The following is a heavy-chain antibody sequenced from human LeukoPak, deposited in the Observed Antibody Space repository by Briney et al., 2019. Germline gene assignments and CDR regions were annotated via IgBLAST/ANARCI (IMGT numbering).Heavy chain of an antibody. CDR1: GFTFSSYG. D-gene: IGHD5-12*01. CDR2: IRYDGSNK. Sequence: PGGSLRLSCAASGFTFSSYGMHWVRQAPGKGLEWVAFIRYDGSNKYYADSVKGRFTISRDNSKNTLYLQMNSLRAEDTAVYYCAKGATIYYYYYYMDVWGKGTTVTISS. CDR3: AKGATIYYYYYYMDV. V-gene: IGHV3-30*02. J-gene: IGHJ6*03.